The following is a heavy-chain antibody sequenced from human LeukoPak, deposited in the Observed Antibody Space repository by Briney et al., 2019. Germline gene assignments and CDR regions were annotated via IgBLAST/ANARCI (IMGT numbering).Heavy chain of an antibody. V-gene: IGHV1-2*02. CDR2: INPNSGGT. Sequence: GASVKVSCKASGYTFTDYYIHWVRQAPGQGLEWLGWINPNSGGTKYAQKFQGRVTMTRDPSISTAYMELSRLRSDDTAVYYCARDSPRPMVADAFDIWGQGTMVTVSS. D-gene: IGHD3-10*01. CDR1: GYTFTDYY. J-gene: IGHJ3*02. CDR3: ARDSPRPMVADAFDI.